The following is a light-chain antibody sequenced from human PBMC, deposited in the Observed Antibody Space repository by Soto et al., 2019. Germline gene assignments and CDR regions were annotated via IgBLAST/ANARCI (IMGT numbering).Light chain of an antibody. V-gene: IGKV3-20*01. Sequence: EGALTQSPGTLSLSPGERATLSCRASQSVSSSHLAWYQQKRGQAPRLLIYDTSTRATGIPDRFSGSGSGTDFTLTISRLDPEDFAVYHCQQYGDSPWTYGQGTKREVK. CDR3: QQYGDSPWT. CDR1: QSVSSSH. CDR2: DTS. J-gene: IGKJ1*01.